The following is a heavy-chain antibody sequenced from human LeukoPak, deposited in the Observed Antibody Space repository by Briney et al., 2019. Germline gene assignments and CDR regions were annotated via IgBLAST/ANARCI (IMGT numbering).Heavy chain of an antibody. J-gene: IGHJ4*02. D-gene: IGHD3/OR15-3a*01. V-gene: IGHV4-39*01. CDR3: ARQTGSGLFILP. CDR1: GVSISSSNSY. Sequence: SETLSLTCTVSGVSISSSNSYWGWIRQPPGKGLEWIGSIYHSGNTYYNASLKSQVSISIDTSKNQFSLRLTSVTAADTAVYYCARQTGSGLFILPGGQGTLVTVSS. CDR2: IYHSGNT.